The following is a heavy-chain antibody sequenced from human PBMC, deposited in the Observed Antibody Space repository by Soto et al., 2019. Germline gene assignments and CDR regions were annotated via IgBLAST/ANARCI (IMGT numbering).Heavy chain of an antibody. CDR1: GGTFSSYA. D-gene: IGHD3-22*01. Sequence: SVKVSCKASGGTFSSYAISWVRQAPGQGLEWMGGIIPIFGTANYAQKFQGRVTITADESTSTAYMELSSLRSEDTAVYYCARDVQIYDSSGSRPGWFDPWGQGTLVTVSS. CDR2: IIPIFGTA. CDR3: ARDVQIYDSSGSRPGWFDP. J-gene: IGHJ5*02. V-gene: IGHV1-69*13.